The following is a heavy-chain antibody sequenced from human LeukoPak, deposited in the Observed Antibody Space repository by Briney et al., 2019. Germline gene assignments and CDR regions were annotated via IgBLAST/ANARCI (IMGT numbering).Heavy chain of an antibody. CDR1: GGTFSSYA. CDR2: IIPIFGTA. V-gene: IGHV1-69*13. Sequence: GASVKVSCKASGGTFSSYAISWVRQAPGQGLEWMGGIIPIFGTANYAQKLQGRVTITADESTSTAYMELSSLRAEDMAVYYCARAVEGVFYYYMDVWGKGTTVTVSS. CDR3: ARAVEGVFYYYMDV. J-gene: IGHJ6*03. D-gene: IGHD4-23*01.